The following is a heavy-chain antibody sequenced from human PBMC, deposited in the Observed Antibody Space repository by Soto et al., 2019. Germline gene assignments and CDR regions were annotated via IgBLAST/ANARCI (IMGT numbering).Heavy chain of an antibody. V-gene: IGHV3-15*07. Sequence: PGGSLRLSSAASGFPFSNAWINWVRQTPGTGLQWVGRVKSKTDGGSADYAAPVKGRFAVSRDDSKNIVYLQMNSVKIEDTGVYYCTTDSRTTMPEVRFDYWGHGTLVTVSS. J-gene: IGHJ4*01. D-gene: IGHD3-10*01. CDR1: GFPFSNAW. CDR3: TTDSRTTMPEVRFDY. CDR2: VKSKTDGGSA.